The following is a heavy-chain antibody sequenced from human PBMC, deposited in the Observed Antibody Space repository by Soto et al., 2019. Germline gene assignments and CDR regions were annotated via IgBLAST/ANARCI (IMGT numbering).Heavy chain of an antibody. J-gene: IGHJ6*02. V-gene: IGHV1-3*01. Sequence: QVQLVQSGAEVKKPGASVQVSCKASGYTFTSYAMHWVRQAPGQRLEWMGWINAGNGNTKCSQKFQGRVTITRDTTARTANMELSSLRSEDTAVYYCARDWSIAAAGSDYYYGMDVWGQGTTVTVSS. CDR3: ARDWSIAAAGSDYYYGMDV. CDR2: INAGNGNT. D-gene: IGHD6-13*01. CDR1: GYTFTSYA.